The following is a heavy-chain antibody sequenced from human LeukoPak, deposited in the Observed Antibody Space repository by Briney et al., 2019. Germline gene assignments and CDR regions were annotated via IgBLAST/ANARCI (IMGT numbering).Heavy chain of an antibody. CDR2: IKQDGSEK. Sequence: GGSLRLSCAASGCTFSRFWMNWGRQAPGKGLEWVANIKQDGSEKYYVDSVKGRFTISRDNAKNSLYLQMNSLRAEDTAVLYCETDGTYTAYDPDFDIWGQGTLVTVSS. J-gene: IGHJ4*02. D-gene: IGHD5-12*01. V-gene: IGHV3-7*04. CDR3: ETDGTYTAYDPDFDI. CDR1: GCTFSRFW.